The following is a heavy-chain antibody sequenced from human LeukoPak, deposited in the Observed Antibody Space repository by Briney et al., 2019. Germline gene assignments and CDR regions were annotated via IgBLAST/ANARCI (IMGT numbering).Heavy chain of an antibody. Sequence: SETLSLTCTVSGGSISSSSYYWGWIRQPPGKGLEWIGGIYYSGSTYYNPSLKSRVTISVDTSKNQFSLKLSSVTAADTAVYYCASRMTAFDYWGQGTLVTVSS. CDR3: ASRMTAFDY. J-gene: IGHJ4*02. D-gene: IGHD2-21*02. CDR1: GGSISSSSYY. V-gene: IGHV4-39*07. CDR2: IYYSGST.